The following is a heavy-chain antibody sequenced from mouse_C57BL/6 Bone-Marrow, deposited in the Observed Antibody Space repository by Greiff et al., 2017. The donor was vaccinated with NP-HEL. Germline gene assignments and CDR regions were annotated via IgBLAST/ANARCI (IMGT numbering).Heavy chain of an antibody. Sequence: QVQLKESGTELVKPGASVKLSCKASGYTFTSYWMHWVKQRPGQGLEWIGNINPSNGGTNYNEKFKSKATLTVDKSSSTAYMQLSSLTSEDSAVYYCARRTAQATAMDYWGQGTSVTVSS. CDR1: GYTFTSYW. V-gene: IGHV1-53*01. CDR2: INPSNGGT. CDR3: ARRTAQATAMDY. D-gene: IGHD3-2*02. J-gene: IGHJ4*01.